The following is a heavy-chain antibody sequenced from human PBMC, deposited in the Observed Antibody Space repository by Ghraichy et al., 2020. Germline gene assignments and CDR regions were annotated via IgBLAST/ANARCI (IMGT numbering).Heavy chain of an antibody. D-gene: IGHD3-16*02. CDR3: ARVVMITFGGVIVMGWFDP. CDR2: INHSGST. V-gene: IGHV4-34*01. Sequence: SETLSLTCAVYGGSFSGYYWSWIRQPPGKGLEWIGEINHSGSTNYNPSLKSRVTISVDTSKNQFSLKLSSVTAADTAVYYCARVVMITFGGVIVMGWFDPWGQGTLVTVSS. J-gene: IGHJ5*02. CDR1: GGSFSGYY.